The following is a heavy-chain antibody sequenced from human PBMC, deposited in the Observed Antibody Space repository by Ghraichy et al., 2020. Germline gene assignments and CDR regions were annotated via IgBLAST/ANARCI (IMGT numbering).Heavy chain of an antibody. D-gene: IGHD6-13*01. CDR3: ARGAAAGELVNWFDP. CDR1: GDSVNGHSYY. CDR2: VFSSGAT. V-gene: IGHV4-61*01. Sequence: SETLSLTCTVSGDSVNGHSYYRNCIRQPPGKALEWIGYVFSSGATNYNPSVKSRVIISVDTSKNQFSLKLTSVTAADTAVYYCARGAAAGELVNWFDPWGQGTLVTVSS. J-gene: IGHJ5*02.